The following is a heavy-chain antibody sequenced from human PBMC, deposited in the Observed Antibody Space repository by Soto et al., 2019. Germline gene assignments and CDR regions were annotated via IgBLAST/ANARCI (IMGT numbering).Heavy chain of an antibody. J-gene: IGHJ6*02. D-gene: IGHD3-9*01. Sequence: PGASLRLSGAASGFAGGSNCMRWVRHAPGKGLEWVSVIYSEGTPYYADSVKGRFTISRENSNNTLYLHINNLRAEDTAVYYCARSTYYDILTGSYYYYAMDVWGQGTTVTVS. CDR2: IYSEGTP. CDR1: GFAGGSNC. CDR3: ARSTYYDILTGSYYYYAMDV. V-gene: IGHV3-53*01.